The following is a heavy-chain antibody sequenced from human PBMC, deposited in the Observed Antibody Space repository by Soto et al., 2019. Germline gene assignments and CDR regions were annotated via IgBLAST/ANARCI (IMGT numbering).Heavy chain of an antibody. CDR1: GGSISSSSYY. D-gene: IGHD1-20*01. V-gene: IGHV4-39*01. CDR3: ERPKGLTGTGGMDV. J-gene: IGHJ6*02. CDR2: IYYSGST. Sequence: SETLSLTCTVSGGSISSSSYYWGWIRQPPGKGLEWIGSIYYSGSTYYNPSLKSRVTISVDTSKSQFSLKLSSVTAADTAVYYCERPKGLTGTGGMDVWGQGTTVTVSS.